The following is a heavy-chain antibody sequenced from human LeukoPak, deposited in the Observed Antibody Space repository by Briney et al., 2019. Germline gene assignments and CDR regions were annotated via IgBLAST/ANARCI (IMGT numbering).Heavy chain of an antibody. CDR2: INHSGST. CDR1: GGSISSSSYY. V-gene: IGHV4-39*07. J-gene: IGHJ5*02. CDR3: ARGVYWFDP. Sequence: SETLSLTCTVSGGSISSSSYYWSWIRQPPGKGLEWIGEINHSGSTNYNPSLKSRVTISVDTSKNQFSLKLSSVTAADTAVYYCARGVYWFDPWGQGTLVTVSS. D-gene: IGHD3-16*01.